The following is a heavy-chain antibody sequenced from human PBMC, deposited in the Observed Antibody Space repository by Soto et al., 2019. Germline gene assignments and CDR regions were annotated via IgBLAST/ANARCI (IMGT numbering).Heavy chain of an antibody. CDR2: IIPIFGTA. J-gene: IGHJ5*02. CDR1: GGTFSNYA. D-gene: IGHD6-13*01. V-gene: IGHV1-69*01. Sequence: QVQLVQSGAEVKRPGSSVKVSCKASGGTFSNYAISWVRRAPGQGLEWMGGIIPIFGTANYAQKFQARVTITADESTSTAYMELNSLRSEDTAMYYCARSPSAAAGSTLGWFDPWGQVTLVTVSS. CDR3: ARSPSAAAGSTLGWFDP.